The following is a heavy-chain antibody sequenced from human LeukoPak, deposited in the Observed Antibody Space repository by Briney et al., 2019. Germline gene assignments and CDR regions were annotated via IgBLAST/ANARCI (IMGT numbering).Heavy chain of an antibody. J-gene: IGHJ6*03. CDR2: IYYSGST. V-gene: IGHV4-59*01. Sequence: SETLSLTCTVSGGSISSYYWSWIRQPPGKGLEWIGYIYYSGSTNYNPSLKSRVTISVDTSKNQFSLKLSSVTAADTAVYYCARGGLGYCYYYMDVWGKGTTVTVSS. CDR1: GGSISSYY. CDR3: ARGGLGYCYYYMDV. D-gene: IGHD6-19*01.